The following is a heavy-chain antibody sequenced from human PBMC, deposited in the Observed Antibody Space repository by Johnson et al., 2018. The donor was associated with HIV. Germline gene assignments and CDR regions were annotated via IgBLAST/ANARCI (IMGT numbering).Heavy chain of an antibody. CDR1: GYTFSNYW. Sequence: VQLVESGGGLVQPGGSLRLSCAASGYTFSNYWMTWVRQAPGKGLEWVATINKDGGEKYHVDSVKGRFTVSRDNAKNSLYLQMNSLRAEDTAVYYCAKDLGSSWYGTFDIWGQGTMVTVSS. J-gene: IGHJ3*02. CDR3: AKDLGSSWYGTFDI. D-gene: IGHD6-13*01. V-gene: IGHV3-7*01. CDR2: INKDGGEK.